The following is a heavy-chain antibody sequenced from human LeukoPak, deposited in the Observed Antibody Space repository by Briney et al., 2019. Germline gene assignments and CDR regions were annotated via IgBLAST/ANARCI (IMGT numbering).Heavy chain of an antibody. CDR1: GYTFSNYG. CDR3: ARNVYYYDSSGYYVY. CDR2: ISGYNGNT. Sequence: ASVKVSCKASGYTFSNYGINWVRQAPGQGLEWMGWISGYNGNTNYAQKLQGRVTMTTDTSTSTVYMELRSLRSDDTAVYYCARNVYYYDSSGYYVYWGQGTLVTVSS. V-gene: IGHV1-18*01. D-gene: IGHD3-22*01. J-gene: IGHJ4*02.